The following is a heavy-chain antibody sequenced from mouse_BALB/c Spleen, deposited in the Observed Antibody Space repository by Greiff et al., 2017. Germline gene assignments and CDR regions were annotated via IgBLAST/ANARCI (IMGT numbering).Heavy chain of an antibody. CDR3: ASYRYGDYYAMDY. Sequence: VQLQQSGPDLVAPSQSLSITCTVSGFSLTSYGVHWVRQPPGKGLEWLVVIWSDGSTTYNSALKSRLSISKDNSKSQVFLKLNSLQTDDTATYYCASYRYGDYYAMDYWGQGTSVTVSS. V-gene: IGHV2-6-2*01. CDR1: GFSLTSYG. CDR2: IWSDGST. D-gene: IGHD2-14*01. J-gene: IGHJ4*01.